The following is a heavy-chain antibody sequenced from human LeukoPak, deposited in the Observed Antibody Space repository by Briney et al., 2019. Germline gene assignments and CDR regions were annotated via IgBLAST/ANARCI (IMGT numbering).Heavy chain of an antibody. CDR1: GGTFSSYA. CDR3: ARDQSAGYQLLYNWFDP. Sequence: SVKVSCKASGGTFSSYAISWVRQAPGQGLEWMGRIFPILGIANYAQKFQGRVTITADKSTSTAYMELSSLRFEDTAVYYCARDQSAGYQLLYNWFDPWGQGTLVTVSS. CDR2: IFPILGIA. D-gene: IGHD2-2*01. V-gene: IGHV1-69*04. J-gene: IGHJ5*02.